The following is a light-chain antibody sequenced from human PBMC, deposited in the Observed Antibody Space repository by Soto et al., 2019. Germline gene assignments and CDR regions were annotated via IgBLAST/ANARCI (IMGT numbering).Light chain of an antibody. CDR3: QSYDSSLSAYV. CDR2: GNS. Sequence: QSVLTQPPSVSGAPGQTVTISCTGSSTNIGAGYDVHWYQQLPGTAPKLLIYGNSNRPSGVPDRFSGSKSGTSASLAITGLQADDEADYYCQSYDSSLSAYVFGTGTKLTVL. V-gene: IGLV1-40*01. CDR1: STNIGAGYD. J-gene: IGLJ1*01.